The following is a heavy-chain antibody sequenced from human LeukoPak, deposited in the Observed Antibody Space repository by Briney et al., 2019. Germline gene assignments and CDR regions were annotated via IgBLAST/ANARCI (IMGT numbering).Heavy chain of an antibody. CDR1: GFTFSTYK. D-gene: IGHD2-2*02. CDR3: ASGGCSSTRCYTFDY. Sequence: PGGSLRLSCAASGFTFSTYKMNWVRQAPGKGLEWVSSISGGSTTYMYYADSLKGRFTISRDNAKNSLYLQMNSLRAEDTAVYYCASGGCSSTRCYTFDYWGQGTLVTVSS. V-gene: IGHV3-21*01. J-gene: IGHJ4*02. CDR2: ISGGSTTYM.